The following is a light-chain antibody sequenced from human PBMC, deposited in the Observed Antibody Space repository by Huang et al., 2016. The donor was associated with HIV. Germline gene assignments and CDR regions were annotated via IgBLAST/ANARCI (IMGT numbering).Light chain of an antibody. J-gene: IGKJ5*01. Sequence: IQMTQSPSSLSASVGDRVTITCRASQSIDGYLNWYQQKPGKAPKLLISSASTLHTGVPPRFSGSGSGTDYTLIIDNLQPDDFATYFCQQSYSTLKTFGQGSRLDTK. CDR3: QQSYSTLKT. CDR1: QSIDGY. V-gene: IGKV1-39*01. CDR2: SAS.